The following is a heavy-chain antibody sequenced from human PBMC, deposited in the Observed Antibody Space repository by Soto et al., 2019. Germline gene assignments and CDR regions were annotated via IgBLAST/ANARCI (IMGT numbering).Heavy chain of an antibody. CDR1: GYSFTGYY. CDR2: INPNSGGT. D-gene: IGHD2-2*01. V-gene: IGHV1-2*04. CDR3: ARAATEVVPAAKLSYYYYGMDV. Sequence: GASVKLSCKACGYSFTGYYMHWVRQAPEQGLEWMGWINPNSGGTNYAQKFQGWVTMTRDTSISTAYMELSRLRSDDTAVYYCARAATEVVPAAKLSYYYYGMDVWGQGPTVTVSS. J-gene: IGHJ6*02.